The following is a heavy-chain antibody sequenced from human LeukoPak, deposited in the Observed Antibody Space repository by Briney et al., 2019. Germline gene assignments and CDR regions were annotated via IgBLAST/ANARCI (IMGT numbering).Heavy chain of an antibody. D-gene: IGHD1-26*01. CDR2: IYTSGST. CDR3: ARVRSGSYPDY. J-gene: IGHJ4*01. V-gene: IGHV4-4*07. CDR1: GGSISSYY. Sequence: SETLSLTCTASGGSISSYYRSWIRQPPGKGLEWIGRIYTSGSTNYNPSLKSRVTISVDTSKNKFSLKLSSVTAADTAVYYCARVRSGSYPDYWGHGTLVTVSS.